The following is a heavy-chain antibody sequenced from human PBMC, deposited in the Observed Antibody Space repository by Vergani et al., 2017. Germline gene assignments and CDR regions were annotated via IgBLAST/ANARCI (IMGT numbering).Heavy chain of an antibody. CDR3: AGDTHSWQRADR. CDR2: LSTTGGA. D-gene: IGHD6-13*01. V-gene: IGHV4-59*02. Sequence: QLHLQESGPGLVKPSETLSLTCHVFGVSVTDYNCNWIRQAPGKGLGWIGYLSTTGGATHASHNPSLKSRVSISVDTSKSQFSLRLTSVTAADSAIYYCAGDTHSWQRADRWGQGLLVSVSS. CDR1: GVSVTDYN. J-gene: IGHJ5*02.